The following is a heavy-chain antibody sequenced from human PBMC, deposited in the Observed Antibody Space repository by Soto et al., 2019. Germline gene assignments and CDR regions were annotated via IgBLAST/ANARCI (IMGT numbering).Heavy chain of an antibody. CDR1: GFTFSTYA. CDR3: ASRGRYYGLDV. D-gene: IGHD2-15*01. J-gene: IGHJ6*02. CDR2: ISDSRGGGRT. V-gene: IGHV3-23*01. Sequence: PGGSLRLSCAASGFTFSTYAMSWVRQAPGKGLEWVSVISDSRGGGRTYYADSVTGRFSIARDNSKNTLYLQMSSLRADDTAVYYCASRGRYYGLDVWGQGTTVTVSS.